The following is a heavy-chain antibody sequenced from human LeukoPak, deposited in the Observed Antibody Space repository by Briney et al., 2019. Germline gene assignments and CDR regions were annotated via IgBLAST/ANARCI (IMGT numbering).Heavy chain of an antibody. J-gene: IGHJ6*02. CDR1: GFTFSSYG. V-gene: IGHV3-33*06. CDR3: AKGYYYDSSGIYGMDV. D-gene: IGHD3-22*01. Sequence: GGSLRLSCAASGFTFSSYGMHWVRQAPGKGLEWVAVIWYDGSNKYYADSVKGRFTISRDNSKNTLYLQMNSLRAEDTAVYYCAKGYYYDSSGIYGMDVWGQGTTVTVSS. CDR2: IWYDGSNK.